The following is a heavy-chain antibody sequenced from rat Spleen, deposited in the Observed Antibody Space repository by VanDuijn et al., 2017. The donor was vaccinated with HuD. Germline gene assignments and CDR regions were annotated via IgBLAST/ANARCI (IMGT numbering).Heavy chain of an antibody. D-gene: IGHD1-5*01. CDR2: ISTGGGST. J-gene: IGHJ4*01. Sequence: EVQLVESGGGLVQPGRSLKLSCAASGFTFSNYYMAWVRQAPTKGLEWVAYISTGGGSTYYRDSVKGRFTISRDNAKSTLYLQMDSLRSEDTATYYCARQDNIGTTLYYYVMDAWGQGASVTVSS. CDR3: ARQDNIGTTLYYYVMDA. V-gene: IGHV5-27*01. CDR1: GFTFSNYY.